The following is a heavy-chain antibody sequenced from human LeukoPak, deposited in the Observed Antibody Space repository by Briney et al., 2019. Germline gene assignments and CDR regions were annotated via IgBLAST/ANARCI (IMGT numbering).Heavy chain of an antibody. D-gene: IGHD3-10*01. J-gene: IGHJ6*03. V-gene: IGHV4-39*01. CDR3: ARAIRYYGSGSSHYYYMDV. CDR1: GGSISSSSYY. CDR2: IYYSGST. Sequence: PSETLSLTCTVSGGSISSSSYYWGWIRQLPGKGLEWIGSIYYSGSTYYNPSLKSRVTISVDTSKNQFSLKLSSVTAADTAVYYCARAIRYYGSGSSHYYYMDVWGKGTTVTISS.